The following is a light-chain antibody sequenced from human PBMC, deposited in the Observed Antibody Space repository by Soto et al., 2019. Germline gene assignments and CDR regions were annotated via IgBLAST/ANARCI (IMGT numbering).Light chain of an antibody. J-gene: IGKJ1*01. CDR1: QGISTY. V-gene: IGKV1-39*01. Sequence: DIQMTQSPSSLSASLGDRLTITCRASQGISTYLNWYQQKPGKAPKLLIYAASTLQSGVPSRFSGSGSETDFTLTISSLQPEDFAAYSCQQNYSATWTFGQGTKVDIK. CDR3: QQNYSATWT. CDR2: AAS.